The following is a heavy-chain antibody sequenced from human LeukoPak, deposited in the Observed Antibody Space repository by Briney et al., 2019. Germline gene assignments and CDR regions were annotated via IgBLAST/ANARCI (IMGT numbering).Heavy chain of an antibody. V-gene: IGHV3-48*03. CDR3: ATSDHYAFDY. D-gene: IGHD4-17*01. CDR1: GFTFSTYE. Sequence: PGGSLRLSCAASGFTFSTYEMNWVRQAPGKGLEWVSYISSSGSATYYADSVKGRFAISRDNAKNSLYLQMNSLRAEDTAVYYCATSDHYAFDYWGQGALVTVSS. CDR2: ISSSGSAT. J-gene: IGHJ4*02.